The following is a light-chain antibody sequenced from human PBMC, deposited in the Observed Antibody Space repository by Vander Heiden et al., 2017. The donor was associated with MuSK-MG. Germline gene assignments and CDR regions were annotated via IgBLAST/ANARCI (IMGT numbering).Light chain of an antibody. CDR1: QDICNN. V-gene: IGKV1-33*01. CDR2: DAS. Sequence: IHMTQSPSSLSASVGDRVTITCQASQDICNNISWYQHTPGKAPKLLIYDASNLERGVPSRFSGSGSGTDFTFTISSLQPEDIATYFCQQYDNSPLTFGQGTRLELK. CDR3: QQYDNSPLT. J-gene: IGKJ5*01.